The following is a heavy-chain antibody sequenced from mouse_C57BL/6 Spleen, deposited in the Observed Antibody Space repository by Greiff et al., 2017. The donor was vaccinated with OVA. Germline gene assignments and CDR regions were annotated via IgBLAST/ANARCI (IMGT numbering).Heavy chain of an antibody. CDR3: AIDSPLFVTTDYYYAMDY. D-gene: IGHD1-1*01. J-gene: IGHJ4*01. V-gene: IGHV1-74*01. CDR1: GYTFTSYW. Sequence: QVQLQQPGAELVKPGASVKVSCKASGYTFTSYWMHWVKQRPGQGLEWIGRIHPSDSDTNYNQKFKGKATLTVDKASSTAYMQLSSLTSEDSAVYYCAIDSPLFVTTDYYYAMDYWGQGTSVTVSS. CDR2: IHPSDSDT.